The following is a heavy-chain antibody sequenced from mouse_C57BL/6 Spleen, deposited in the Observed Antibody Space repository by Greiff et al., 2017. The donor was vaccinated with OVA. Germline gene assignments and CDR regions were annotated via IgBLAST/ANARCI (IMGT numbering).Heavy chain of an antibody. D-gene: IGHD2-3*01. V-gene: IGHV1-42*01. CDR2: INPSTGGT. Sequence: EVQLQQSGPELVKPGASVKISCKASGYSFTGYYMNWVKQSPEKSLEWIGEINPSTGGTTYNQKFKAKATLTVDKSSSTAYMQLKSLTSEDSAVYYCARDRWLLRAMDYWGQGTSVTVSS. CDR1: GYSFTGYY. CDR3: ARDRWLLRAMDY. J-gene: IGHJ4*01.